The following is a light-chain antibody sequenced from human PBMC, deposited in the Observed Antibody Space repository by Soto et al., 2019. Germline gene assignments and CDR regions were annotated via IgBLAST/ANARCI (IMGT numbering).Light chain of an antibody. CDR3: SSFTSSSTQV. Sequence: QSALAQPASVSGSLGQSITISCTGTSSDVGGYNYVSWYQQHPGKAPKLMIYEVNNRHSGVFNLFSGSKSGNTASLTISGLQAEDEADYYCSSFTSSSTQVLGGGTKLTVL. CDR1: SSDVGGYNY. V-gene: IGLV2-14*01. J-gene: IGLJ3*02. CDR2: EVN.